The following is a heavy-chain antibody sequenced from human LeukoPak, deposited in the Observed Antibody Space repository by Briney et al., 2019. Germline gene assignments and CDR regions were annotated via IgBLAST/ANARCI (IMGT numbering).Heavy chain of an antibody. CDR3: AKDQRMGITGTFDY. CDR2: ISYDGSNK. D-gene: IGHD1-7*01. J-gene: IGHJ4*02. Sequence: GGSLRLSCAASGFIFSSYGMHWVRQAPGKGLEWVAVISYDGSNKYYADSVKGRFTISRDNSKNTLYLKMDSLRAEDTAVYYCAKDQRMGITGTFDYWGQGTLVTVSS. V-gene: IGHV3-30*18. CDR1: GFIFSSYG.